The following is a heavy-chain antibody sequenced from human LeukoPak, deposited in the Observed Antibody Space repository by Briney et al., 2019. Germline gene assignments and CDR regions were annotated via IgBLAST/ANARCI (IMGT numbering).Heavy chain of an antibody. CDR1: GESFVGYY. J-gene: IGHJ5*02. D-gene: IGHD2-15*01. CDR3: ARDQRDIVVVVAATPTNWFDP. Sequence: SETLSLTCAVYGESFVGYYWAWIRQPPGKGLEWIGEIDYTGSTNYNPSLMSRMKMSVDTSKNQFSVNLNSVTAADTAFYYCARDQRDIVVVVAATPTNWFDPWGQGTLVTVSS. V-gene: IGHV4-34*01. CDR2: IDYTGST.